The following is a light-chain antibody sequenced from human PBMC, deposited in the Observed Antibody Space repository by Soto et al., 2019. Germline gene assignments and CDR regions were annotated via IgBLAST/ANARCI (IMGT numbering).Light chain of an antibody. CDR3: SSYTSITVPYL. J-gene: IGLJ1*01. CDR2: EVT. CDR1: STDVGGFKY. V-gene: IGLV2-14*01. Sequence: QSVLTQPASVSGSPGQSITISCTGTSTDVGGFKYVSWYQQHPGKVPKLLIFEVTNRPSGGSNRFSGSKSGNTASLTISGLQAEDEADYYCSSYTSITVPYLFGTGTNVTVL.